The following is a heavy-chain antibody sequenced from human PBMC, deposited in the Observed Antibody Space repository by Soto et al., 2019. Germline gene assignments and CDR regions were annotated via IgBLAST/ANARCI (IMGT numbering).Heavy chain of an antibody. D-gene: IGHD5-12*01. CDR1: GGSISSSSYY. Sequence: PSETLSLTCTVSGGSISSSSYYWGWIRQPPGKGLEWIGSIYYSGSTNYNPSLKSRVTISVDTSKNQFSLKLSSVTAADTAVYYCARHVDIDQRGMDVWGQGTTVTVSS. CDR3: ARHVDIDQRGMDV. V-gene: IGHV4-39*01. J-gene: IGHJ6*02. CDR2: IYYSGST.